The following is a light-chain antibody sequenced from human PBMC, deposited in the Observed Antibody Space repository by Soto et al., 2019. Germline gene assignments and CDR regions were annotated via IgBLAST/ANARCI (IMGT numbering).Light chain of an antibody. CDR1: QGISSY. Sequence: QLTQSPSSLSASVGDRFSITCRASQGISSYLAWYQQKPGKAPKLLIYAASTLQSGVPSRFSGSGSGTDFTLTISSLQPEDFATYYCQQLNSYPLTSGGGTKVDIK. J-gene: IGKJ4*01. CDR2: AAS. V-gene: IGKV1-9*01. CDR3: QQLNSYPLT.